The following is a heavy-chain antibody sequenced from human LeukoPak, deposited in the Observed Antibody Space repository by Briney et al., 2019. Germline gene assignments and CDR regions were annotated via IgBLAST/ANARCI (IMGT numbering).Heavy chain of an antibody. CDR2: ISSSSSYI. V-gene: IGHV3-21*01. J-gene: IGHJ6*02. Sequence: GGSLRLSCAASGFTFSSYSMNWVRQAPGKGLEWVSSISSSSSYIYYADSVKGRFTISRDNAKNSLYLQMNSLRAEDTAVYYCARWGSRGDYGMDVWGQGTTVTVSS. CDR3: ARWGSRGDYGMDV. CDR1: GFTFSSYS. D-gene: IGHD7-27*01.